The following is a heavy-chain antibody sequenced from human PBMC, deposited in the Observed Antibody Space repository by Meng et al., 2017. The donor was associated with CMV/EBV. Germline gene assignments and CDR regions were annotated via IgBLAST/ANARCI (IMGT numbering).Heavy chain of an antibody. D-gene: IGHD1-1*01. Sequence: SVKVSCKASGGTFSSYTISWVRQAPGQGLEWMGRIIPILGIANYAQKFQGRVTITADKSTSTAYMELSSLRSEDTAVYYCARAKMNWNVIDAFDIWGQGTMVTVSS. CDR1: GGTFSSYT. V-gene: IGHV1-69*02. J-gene: IGHJ3*02. CDR2: IIPILGIA. CDR3: ARAKMNWNVIDAFDI.